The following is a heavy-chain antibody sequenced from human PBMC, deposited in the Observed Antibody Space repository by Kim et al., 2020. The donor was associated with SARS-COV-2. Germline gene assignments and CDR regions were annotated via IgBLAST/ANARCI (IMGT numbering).Heavy chain of an antibody. J-gene: IGHJ5*02. CDR2: ISASGGST. Sequence: GGSLRLSCAASGFTFSSYAMSWVRQAPGKGLEWVSSISASGGSTYYADSVKGRFTISRDNSKNTLYLQINRLRAEDTAVYYCAKRIPMTAARGTWGQGTLVTVSS. D-gene: IGHD2-21*02. V-gene: IGHV3-23*01. CDR1: GFTFSSYA. CDR3: AKRIPMTAARGT.